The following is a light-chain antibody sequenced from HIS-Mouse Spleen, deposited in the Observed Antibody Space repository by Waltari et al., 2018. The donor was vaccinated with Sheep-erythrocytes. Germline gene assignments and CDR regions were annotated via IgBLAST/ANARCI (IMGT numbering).Light chain of an antibody. CDR3: QQFNNYPRT. CDR2: DAS. J-gene: IGKJ1*01. Sequence: AIQLTQSPSSLSASVGDRVTITCRASQGISSALAWYQQKPGKAHKLLIYDASSLESGVPSRCSGSGSGTDVTLTISSLQPEDFATYYCQQFNNYPRTFGQGTKVEIK. CDR1: QGISSA. V-gene: IGKV1D-13*01.